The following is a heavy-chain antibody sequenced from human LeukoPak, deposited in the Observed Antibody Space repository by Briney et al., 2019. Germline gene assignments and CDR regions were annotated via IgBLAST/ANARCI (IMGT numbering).Heavy chain of an antibody. Sequence: PGGSLRLSCAASGFTFDDYAMHWVRQAPGKGLEWVSGISWNSGSIGYADSVKGRFTISRDNAKNSLYLQMNSLRAEDTALYYCAKDPYGSGSYYTFDYWGQGTLVTVSS. D-gene: IGHD3-10*01. CDR3: AKDPYGSGSYYTFDY. CDR1: GFTFDDYA. CDR2: ISWNSGSI. V-gene: IGHV3-9*01. J-gene: IGHJ4*02.